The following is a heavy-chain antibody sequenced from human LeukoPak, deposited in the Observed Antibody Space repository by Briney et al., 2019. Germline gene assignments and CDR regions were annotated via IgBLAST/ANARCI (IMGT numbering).Heavy chain of an antibody. CDR1: GGSISSYY. D-gene: IGHD3-3*01. CDR3: ARHCFDYDFWSGYFNWFDP. V-gene: IGHV4-59*08. CDR2: IYYSGST. Sequence: SETLSLTCTVSGGSISSYYWSWVRQPPGKGLEWIGYIYYSGSTNYNPSLKSRVTISVDTSKNQFSLQLSSVTAADTAVYYCARHCFDYDFWSGYFNWFDPWGQGTLVTVSS. J-gene: IGHJ5*02.